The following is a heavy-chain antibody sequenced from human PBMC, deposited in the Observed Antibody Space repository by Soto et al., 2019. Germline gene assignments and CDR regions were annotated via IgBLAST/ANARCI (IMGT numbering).Heavy chain of an antibody. Sequence: PSETLSLTCTVSGGSIINEDYYWTWIRQPPGKGLEWLGRVQYSGVTYYNPSLRSRLTMSMDWSRNQFSLRLTSVTAADTAMYYCARATAYCGRTSCYPFDYWGQGTLVTVSS. CDR3: ARATAYCGRTSCYPFDY. D-gene: IGHD2-21*01. J-gene: IGHJ4*02. CDR1: GGSIINEDYY. V-gene: IGHV4-30-4*01. CDR2: VQYSGVT.